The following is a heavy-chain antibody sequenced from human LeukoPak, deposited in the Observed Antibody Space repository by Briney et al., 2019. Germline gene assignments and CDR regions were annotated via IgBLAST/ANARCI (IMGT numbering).Heavy chain of an antibody. J-gene: IGHJ4*02. Sequence: SETLSLTCTVSGDSFTSVTDYWAWIRQPPGKGLEWIASGDYSGGTYYNPSLESRVSISVDESKTQLSLRLESVTAADTAVYYCARGTITTVTDSWGPGTLVTVSS. CDR1: GDSFTSVTDY. CDR2: GDYSGGT. CDR3: ARGTITTVTDS. V-gene: IGHV4-39*07. D-gene: IGHD4-17*01.